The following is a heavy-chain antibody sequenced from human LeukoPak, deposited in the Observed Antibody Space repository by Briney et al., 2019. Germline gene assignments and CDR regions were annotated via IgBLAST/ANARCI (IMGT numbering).Heavy chain of an antibody. Sequence: SETLSLTXAVYGGSFSGYYWSWIRQPPGKGLEWIGEINHSGSTNYNPSLKSRVTISVDTSKNQFSLKLSSVTAADTAVYYCARGQQQLKLDYWGQGTLVTVSS. V-gene: IGHV4-34*01. CDR3: ARGQQQLKLDY. J-gene: IGHJ4*02. CDR2: INHSGST. D-gene: IGHD6-13*01. CDR1: GGSFSGYY.